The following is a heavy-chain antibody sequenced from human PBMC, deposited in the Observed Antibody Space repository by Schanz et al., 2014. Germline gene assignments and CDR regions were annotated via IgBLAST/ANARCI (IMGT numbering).Heavy chain of an antibody. Sequence: QVQLVQSGPEVKKPGFSVKVSCQAFGDTFSKYNIMWVRQVPGQGLEWMGIINPIGGSTTYAQKFRGAVTLTTDTSTDTAYLELTSLRSEDTAVYYCARGSPENMIRGELDYWGQGTLVTVSS. CDR3: ARGSPENMIRGELDY. D-gene: IGHD3-10*01. V-gene: IGHV1-46*03. CDR1: GDTFSKYN. J-gene: IGHJ4*02. CDR2: INPIGGST.